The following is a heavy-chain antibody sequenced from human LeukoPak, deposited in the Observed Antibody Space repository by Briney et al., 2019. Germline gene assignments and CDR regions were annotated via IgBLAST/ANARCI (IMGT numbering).Heavy chain of an antibody. Sequence: SETLSLTCTVSGGSIRSSYYYWGWIRRPPGKGLEWIGSIYDSGSTYYNPSLKSRVTISVDTSKNQFSLKLGSVTAADTAVYYCARARGAYGDYQNNWFDPWGQGTLVTVSS. CDR2: IYDSGST. CDR1: GGSIRSSYYY. V-gene: IGHV4-39*07. D-gene: IGHD4-17*01. J-gene: IGHJ5*02. CDR3: ARARGAYGDYQNNWFDP.